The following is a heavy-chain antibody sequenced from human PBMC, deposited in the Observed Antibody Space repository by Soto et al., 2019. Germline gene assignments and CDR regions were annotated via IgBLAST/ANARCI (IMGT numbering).Heavy chain of an antibody. CDR2: ISAYNGNT. J-gene: IGHJ6*02. D-gene: IGHD3-3*01. Sequence: ASVKVSCKASGYTFTSYGISWVRQAPGQGLEWMGWISAYNGNTNYAQKLQGRVTMTTDTSTSTAYMELRSMRSDDTAVYYCARDRTSYDFWSGYNTEDYYYYYGMDVWGQGTTVTVSS. V-gene: IGHV1-18*04. CDR1: GYTFTSYG. CDR3: ARDRTSYDFWSGYNTEDYYYYYGMDV.